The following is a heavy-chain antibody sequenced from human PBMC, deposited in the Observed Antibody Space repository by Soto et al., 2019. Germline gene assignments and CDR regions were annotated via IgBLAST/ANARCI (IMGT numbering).Heavy chain of an antibody. CDR3: AKDRYLDHDSSGYLFDN. J-gene: IGHJ4*02. CDR1: GFTFNIYA. Sequence: EVQLLESGGDLIQPGGSLRLSCAASGFTFNIYAMTWVRQAPGKGLEWVSAISRYGDITYYADSVEGRFTISRDNSKNTLYLQMNSRRAEDTAVYYCAKDRYLDHDSSGYLFDNWGQGTLVTVSS. D-gene: IGHD3-22*01. CDR2: ISRYGDIT. V-gene: IGHV3-23*01.